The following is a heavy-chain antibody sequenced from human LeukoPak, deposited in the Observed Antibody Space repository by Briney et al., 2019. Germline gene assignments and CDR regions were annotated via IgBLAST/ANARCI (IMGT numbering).Heavy chain of an antibody. D-gene: IGHD2-2*01. V-gene: IGHV3-74*01. Sequence: PGGSLRLSCAASGFTFSSYWMHWVRQAPGKGLVWVSRINSDGSSTSYADSVKGRFTISRDNAKNTLYLQMNSLRAEDTAVYYCAREAKVCSSTNCYYRFDPWGQGTLVTVSS. CDR3: AREAKVCSSTNCYYRFDP. CDR2: INSDGSST. CDR1: GFTFSSYW. J-gene: IGHJ5*02.